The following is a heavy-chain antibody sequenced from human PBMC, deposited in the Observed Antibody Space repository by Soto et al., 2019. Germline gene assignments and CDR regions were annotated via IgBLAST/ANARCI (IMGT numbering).Heavy chain of an antibody. CDR1: GGSISSGGYY. D-gene: IGHD3-16*01. Sequence: QVRLQESGPGLVKPSQTLSLTCTVSGGSISSGGYYWSWIRQHPGKGLEWIGYIYYSGSTYYNPSPMSRVTISVDTSKNQFSLTLSSVTAADTAVYYCARDGDLRDHGPRCEAFDIWGQGTMVTVSS. CDR3: ARDGDLRDHGPRCEAFDI. J-gene: IGHJ3*02. CDR2: IYYSGST. V-gene: IGHV4-31*03.